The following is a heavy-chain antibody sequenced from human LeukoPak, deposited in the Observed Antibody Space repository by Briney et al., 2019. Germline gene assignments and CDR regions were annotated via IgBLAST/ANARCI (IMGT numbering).Heavy chain of an antibody. Sequence: PSQTLSLTCAVSGGSISSGGYSWSWIRQPPGKGLEWIGYIYHSGSTYYNPSLKSRVTISVDRSKNQFSLKLSSVTAADTAVYYCARGGGYDFPGVHYYYYYGMDVWGQGTTVTVSS. V-gene: IGHV4-30-2*01. CDR3: ARGGGYDFPGVHYYYYYGMDV. CDR2: IYHSGST. D-gene: IGHD5-12*01. J-gene: IGHJ6*02. CDR1: GGSISSGGYS.